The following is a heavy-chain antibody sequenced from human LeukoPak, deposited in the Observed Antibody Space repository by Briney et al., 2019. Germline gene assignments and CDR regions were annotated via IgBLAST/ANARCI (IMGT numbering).Heavy chain of an antibody. Sequence: GGSLRLSCAASGFTFSSYAMSWVRQAPGKGLEWVSTISASGGSTYYADSVKGRFTISRDSSKNTLYLQMNSLTADDTAVYYCAKRTNYPYYFDYWGQGTLVTVSS. V-gene: IGHV3-23*01. CDR3: AKRTNYPYYFDY. D-gene: IGHD1-7*01. CDR1: GFTFSSYA. CDR2: ISASGGST. J-gene: IGHJ4*02.